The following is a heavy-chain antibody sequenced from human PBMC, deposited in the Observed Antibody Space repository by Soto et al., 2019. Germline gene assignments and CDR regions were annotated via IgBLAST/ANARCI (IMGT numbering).Heavy chain of an antibody. D-gene: IGHD5-12*01. J-gene: IGHJ3*02. V-gene: IGHV3-33*08. CDR2: IWYDGSNK. CDR3: ARDIPFPGVDIVATIPRQEQDAFDI. CDR1: GFTFSSYG. Sequence: GGSLRLSCAASGFTFSSYGMHWVRQAPGKGLEWVAVIWYDGSNKYYADSVKGRFTISRDNSKNTLYLQMNSLRAEDTAVYYCARDIPFPGVDIVATIPRQEQDAFDIWGQGTMVTVSS.